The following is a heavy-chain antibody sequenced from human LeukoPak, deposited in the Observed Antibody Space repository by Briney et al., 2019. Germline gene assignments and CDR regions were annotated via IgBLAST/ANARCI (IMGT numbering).Heavy chain of an antibody. J-gene: IGHJ4*02. CDR3: AKEKTYYYDSSGYREEVYYFDY. CDR2: IWYDGSNK. Sequence: PGGSLRLSCAASGFTFSSYGMHWVRQAPGKGLEWVAVIWYDGSNKYYADSVKGRFTISRDNSKNTLYLQMNSLRAEDTAVYYCAKEKTYYYDSSGYREEVYYFDYWGQGTLVTVSS. CDR1: GFTFSSYG. D-gene: IGHD3-22*01. V-gene: IGHV3-30*02.